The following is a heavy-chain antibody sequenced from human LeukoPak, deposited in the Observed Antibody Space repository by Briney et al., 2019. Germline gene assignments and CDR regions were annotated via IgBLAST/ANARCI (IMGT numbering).Heavy chain of an antibody. CDR2: IGLSGSPL. CDR3: ARKDFSSGSFSY. CDR1: GFPSTRLY. V-gene: IGHV3-11*04. D-gene: IGHD3-22*01. Sequence: GGSLRLSCAVSGFPSTRLYMSWIRQAPGKGLEWISYIGLSGSPLDYADSVRGRFTISRDNAKNSLYLEMNSLRAEDTAVYYCARKDFSSGSFSYWGQGTLVTVSS. J-gene: IGHJ4*02.